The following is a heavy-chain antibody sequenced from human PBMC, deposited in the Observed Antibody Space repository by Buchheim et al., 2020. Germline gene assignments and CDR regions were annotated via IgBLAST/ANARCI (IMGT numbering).Heavy chain of an antibody. CDR2: ISYDGSNK. Sequence: QVQLVESGGGVVQPGRSLRLSCAASGFTFSSYGMHWVRQAPGKGLEWVAVISYDGSNKYYADSVKGRFTISRDNSKNTLYLQMNSLRAEDTAVYYCAKDYIAVAGSFYYYYYGMDVWGQGTT. J-gene: IGHJ6*02. CDR1: GFTFSSYG. V-gene: IGHV3-30*18. D-gene: IGHD6-19*01. CDR3: AKDYIAVAGSFYYYYYGMDV.